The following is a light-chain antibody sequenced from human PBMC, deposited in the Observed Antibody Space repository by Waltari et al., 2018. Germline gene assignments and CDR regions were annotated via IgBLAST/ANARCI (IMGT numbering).Light chain of an antibody. CDR3: QQYNDWMLS. V-gene: IGKV3-15*01. CDR2: AAS. Sequence: EIVMTQSPGSLSLSPGERASLSCWASQSVSTNVAWYQQRPGQAPRLLIHAASGRATGIPARFSGSGSGTEFTLTISTLQSEDFAVYYCQQYNDWMLSVGGGTKVDIK. CDR1: QSVSTN. J-gene: IGKJ4*01.